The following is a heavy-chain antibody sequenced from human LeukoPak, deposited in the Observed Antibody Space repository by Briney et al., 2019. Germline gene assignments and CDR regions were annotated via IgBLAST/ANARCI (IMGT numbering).Heavy chain of an antibody. V-gene: IGHV3-23*01. CDR2: LSGSGITT. D-gene: IGHD6-19*01. CDR3: AKGIYSSGWSYFDY. CDR1: GFTFSNSA. Sequence: GGSLRLSCAASGFTFSNSAMSWVRQAPGKGLEWVSTLSGSGITTYYADSVKGRFTISRDNSKNTLYLQMNSLRAEDTAVYYCAKGIYSSGWSYFDYWGHGTLVTDSS. J-gene: IGHJ4*01.